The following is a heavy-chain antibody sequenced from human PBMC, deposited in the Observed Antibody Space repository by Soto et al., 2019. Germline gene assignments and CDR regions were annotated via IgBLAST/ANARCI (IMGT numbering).Heavy chain of an antibody. CDR3: VKDLRPGDGWEFDY. CDR1: GFTFSSYA. V-gene: IGHV3-64D*08. J-gene: IGHJ4*02. D-gene: IGHD3-16*01. CDR2: ISSNGGST. Sequence: GGSLRLSCAASGFTFSSYAMSWVRQAPGKGLEYVSAISSNGGSTYYADSVKGRFTISRDNSKNTLYLQMSSLRAEDTAVYYCVKDLRPGDGWEFDYWGQGTLVTVSS.